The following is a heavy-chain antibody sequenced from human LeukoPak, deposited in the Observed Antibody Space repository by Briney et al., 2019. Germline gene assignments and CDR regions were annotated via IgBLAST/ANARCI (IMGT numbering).Heavy chain of an antibody. V-gene: IGHV3-7*01. CDR2: IKQDGSEK. CDR1: GFTCSSYW. CDR3: ARDWVAAGGDYMDV. J-gene: IGHJ6*03. Sequence: GGSLRLSCAASGFTCSSYWMSWVRQAPGKGLEWVANIKQDGSEKYYVDSVKGRFTISRDNAKNSLYLQMDSLRAEDTAVYYCARDWVAAGGDYMDVWGKGTTVTISS. D-gene: IGHD6-13*01.